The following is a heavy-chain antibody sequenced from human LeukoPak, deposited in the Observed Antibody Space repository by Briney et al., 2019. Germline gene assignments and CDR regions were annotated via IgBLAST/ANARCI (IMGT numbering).Heavy chain of an antibody. D-gene: IGHD1-26*01. V-gene: IGHV3-21*01. CDR3: AKDLSGSYSRYYYMDV. Sequence: GGSLRLSCAASVFTFSSYRMNWLRQAPGKGLEWVSSISSSSGYIYDADSVKGRSTISRDNSKNTLYLQMNSLRAEDTAVYYCAKDLSGSYSRYYYMDVWGKGTTVTVSS. J-gene: IGHJ6*03. CDR1: VFTFSSYR. CDR2: ISSSSGYI.